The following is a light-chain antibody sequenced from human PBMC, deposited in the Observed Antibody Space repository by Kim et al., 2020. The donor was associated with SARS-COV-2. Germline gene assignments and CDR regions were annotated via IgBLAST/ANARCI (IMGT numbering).Light chain of an antibody. V-gene: IGLV2-11*03. Sequence: GQSVTISCTGTSGDVGGYNYVSWYQQHPGKAPKLLIYDVTTRPSGVPDRFSGSKSGNTASLSISGLQAEDEADYYCCSYAGRNIVVFGGGTQLTVL. CDR2: DVT. CDR1: SGDVGGYNY. J-gene: IGLJ2*01. CDR3: CSYAGRNIVV.